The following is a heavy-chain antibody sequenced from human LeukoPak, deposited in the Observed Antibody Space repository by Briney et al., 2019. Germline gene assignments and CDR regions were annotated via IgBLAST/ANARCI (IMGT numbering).Heavy chain of an antibody. D-gene: IGHD3-10*01. J-gene: IGHJ4*02. CDR3: AKDKGYYGSGSYPDY. CDR1: GFTFRTYG. CDR2: IRYDGSNK. V-gene: IGHV3-30*02. Sequence: PGGSLRLSCAASGFTFRTYGMHWVRQAPGKGLEWVAFIRYDGSNKYYADSVKGRFTISRDNSKNTLYLQMNSLRAEDTAVYYCAKDKGYYGSGSYPDYWGQGTLVTVSS.